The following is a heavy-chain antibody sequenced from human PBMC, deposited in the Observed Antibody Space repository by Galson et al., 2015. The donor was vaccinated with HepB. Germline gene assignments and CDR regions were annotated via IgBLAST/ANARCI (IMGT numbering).Heavy chain of an antibody. V-gene: IGHV3-30-3*01. Sequence: SLRLSCAASGFTFSSYAMHWVRQAPGKGLEWVAVISYDGSNKYYADSVKGRFTISRDNSKNTLYLQMNSLRAEDTAVYYCARGYSELFDPWGQGTLVTVSS. CDR2: ISYDGSNK. CDR3: ARGYSELFDP. D-gene: IGHD2-15*01. CDR1: GFTFSSYA. J-gene: IGHJ5*02.